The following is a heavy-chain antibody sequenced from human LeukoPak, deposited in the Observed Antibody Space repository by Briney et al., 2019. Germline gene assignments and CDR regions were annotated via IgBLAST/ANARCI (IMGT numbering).Heavy chain of an antibody. CDR3: AGAHSNSFYFDF. Sequence: SETLSLTCTVSGGSVRTYYWSWIRQSPGKGLEWIGYIYSGSTNYNPSLKSRVTISVDASKNLCSLKLRSVTAADTAVYFCAGAHSNSFYFDFWGQGTLVSVSS. J-gene: IGHJ4*02. CDR2: IYSGST. CDR1: GGSVRTYY. D-gene: IGHD4-11*01. V-gene: IGHV4-59*02.